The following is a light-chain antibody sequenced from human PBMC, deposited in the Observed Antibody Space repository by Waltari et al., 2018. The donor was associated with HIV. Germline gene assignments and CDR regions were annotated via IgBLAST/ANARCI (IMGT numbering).Light chain of an antibody. J-gene: IGLJ2*01. Sequence: QSALTQPPSVSGSPGQSVTISCTGTSSDVGGYNRVSWYQHPPGTAPKLMIYEVSNRPSGVPDRFSGSKSGNTASLTISGLQAEDEADYYCSLYTSSSTVVFGGGTKLTVL. CDR3: SLYTSSSTVV. CDR1: SSDVGGYNR. V-gene: IGLV2-18*01. CDR2: EVS.